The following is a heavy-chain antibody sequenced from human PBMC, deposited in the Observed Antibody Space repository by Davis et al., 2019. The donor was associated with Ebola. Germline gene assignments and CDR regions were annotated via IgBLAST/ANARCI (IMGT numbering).Heavy chain of an antibody. Sequence: SETLSLTCTVSGGSISSSSYYWGWIRQPPGKGLVWTGRIYYSGSTYYNPSLKSRVTISVDTSKNQFSLKLSSVTAADTAVYYCARGGRIAAQDFDYWGQGTLVTVAS. J-gene: IGHJ4*02. CDR3: ARGGRIAAQDFDY. CDR2: IYYSGST. V-gene: IGHV4-39*01. D-gene: IGHD6-6*01. CDR1: GGSISSSSYY.